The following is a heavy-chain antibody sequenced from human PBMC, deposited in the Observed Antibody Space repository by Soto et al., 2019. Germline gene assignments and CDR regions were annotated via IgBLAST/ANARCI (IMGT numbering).Heavy chain of an antibody. V-gene: IGHV3-30*18. CDR2: ISNDGTNK. CDR1: GFTFATYG. J-gene: IGHJ4*02. D-gene: IGHD1-26*01. CDR3: AKIQWEVFSNPFDY. Sequence: PGGSRRLSCAASGFTFATYGMHWVRQAPGKGLEWVASISNDGTNKYYADSVKGRFTISRDNSKNTLYLQLNSLRAEDTSVYYCAKIQWEVFSNPFDYWGQGT.